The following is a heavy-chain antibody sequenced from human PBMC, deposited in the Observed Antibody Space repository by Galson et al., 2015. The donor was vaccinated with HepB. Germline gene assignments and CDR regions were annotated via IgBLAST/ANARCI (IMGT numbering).Heavy chain of an antibody. D-gene: IGHD2-15*01. CDR3: ARGAHPDCSGGSCYEFDY. CDR1: GFTFSSYS. J-gene: IGHJ4*02. Sequence: LRLSCAASGFTFSSYSMNWVRQAPGKGLEWVSSISSSSSYIYYADSVKGRFTISRDNAKNSLYLQMNSLRAEDTAVYYCARGAHPDCSGGSCYEFDYWGQGTLVTVSS. CDR2: ISSSSSYI. V-gene: IGHV3-21*01.